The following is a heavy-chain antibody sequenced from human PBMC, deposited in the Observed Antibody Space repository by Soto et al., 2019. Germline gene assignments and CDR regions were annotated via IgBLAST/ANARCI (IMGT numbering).Heavy chain of an antibody. CDR2: IIPMFGTA. J-gene: IGHJ6*02. Sequence: ASVKVSCKASGGTFSSYAISWVRQAPGQGLEWMGGIIPMFGTANYAQKFQGRVTITADESTSTAYMELSSLRSEDTAVYYCAREKRYCTNGVCYTDTYYYYGMDVWGQGTTVTVSS. CDR1: GGTFSSYA. D-gene: IGHD2-8*01. V-gene: IGHV1-69*13. CDR3: AREKRYCTNGVCYTDTYYYYGMDV.